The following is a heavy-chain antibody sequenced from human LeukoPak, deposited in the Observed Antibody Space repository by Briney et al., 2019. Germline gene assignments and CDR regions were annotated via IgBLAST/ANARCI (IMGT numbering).Heavy chain of an antibody. CDR3: ARGVCSGGGCYGLFNY. CDR2: INHSGST. CDR1: GGSFSGYY. D-gene: IGHD2-15*01. J-gene: IGHJ4*02. V-gene: IGHV4-34*01. Sequence: KPSETLSLTCAVYGGSFSGYYWSWIRQPPGKGVEWIGEINHSGSTNYNPSLKSRVTISVDTSKNQLSLKLSSVTAADTAVYYCARGVCSGGGCYGLFNYWGQGTLVTVSS.